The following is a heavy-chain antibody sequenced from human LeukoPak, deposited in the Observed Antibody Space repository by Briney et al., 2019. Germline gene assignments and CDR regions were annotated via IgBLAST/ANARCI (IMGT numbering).Heavy chain of an antibody. Sequence: GGSLRLSCAASGFSFSNYWMIWVRQAPGKGLEWVANINQDGSEKYYVDSVEGRFTISRGDAKNSLYLQMNSLRAEDSALHYCATSTYSSSPSWGQGTLVTVSS. CDR1: GFSFSNYW. J-gene: IGHJ5*02. CDR2: INQDGSEK. D-gene: IGHD6-6*01. V-gene: IGHV3-7*01. CDR3: ATSTYSSSPS.